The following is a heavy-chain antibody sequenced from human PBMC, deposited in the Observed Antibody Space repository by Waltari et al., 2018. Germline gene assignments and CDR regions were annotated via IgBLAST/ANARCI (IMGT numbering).Heavy chain of an antibody. Sequence: QVQLVQSGAEVKKPGASVKVSCKASGYTFTSYDINWVRQATGQGLEWMGRMNPNSGNTGYEQKFQGRVTITRNTSISTAYMELSSLRSEDTAVYYCARGNRFWSGSNPDYWGQGTLVTVSS. D-gene: IGHD3-3*01. J-gene: IGHJ4*02. V-gene: IGHV1-8*03. CDR1: GYTFTSYD. CDR2: MNPNSGNT. CDR3: ARGNRFWSGSNPDY.